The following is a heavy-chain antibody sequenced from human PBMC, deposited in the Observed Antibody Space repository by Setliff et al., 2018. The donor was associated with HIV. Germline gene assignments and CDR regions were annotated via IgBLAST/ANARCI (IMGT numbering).Heavy chain of an antibody. CDR2: ISPKYGGT. CDR1: GYSFSDYY. CDR3: ARDTRSAY. J-gene: IGHJ4*02. Sequence: ASVKVSCKASGYSFSDYYIHWVRQAPGHGFQWMGWISPKYGGTSYAQNCQGRVTMTRDTSISTAYMELSSLGSDDTAVYFCARDTRSAYWGQGTPVTVSS. D-gene: IGHD2-2*01. V-gene: IGHV1-2*02.